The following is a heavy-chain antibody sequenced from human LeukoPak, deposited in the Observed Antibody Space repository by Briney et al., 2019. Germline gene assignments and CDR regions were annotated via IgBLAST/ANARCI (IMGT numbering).Heavy chain of an antibody. V-gene: IGHV3-21*01. CDR1: GFTFSSYG. Sequence: PGGSLRLSCAASGFTFSSYGMNWVRQAPGKGLEWVSSISSSSSYIYYADLVKGRFTISRDNAKNSLYLQMNSLRAEDTAVYYCARDLGPMGYYDSSGCFDYWGQGTLVTVSS. D-gene: IGHD3-22*01. CDR3: ARDLGPMGYYDSSGCFDY. J-gene: IGHJ4*02. CDR2: ISSSSSYI.